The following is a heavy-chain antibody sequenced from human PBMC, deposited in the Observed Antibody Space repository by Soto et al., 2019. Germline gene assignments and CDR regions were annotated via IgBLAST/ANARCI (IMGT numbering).Heavy chain of an antibody. CDR2: IYYTGST. J-gene: IGHJ4*02. V-gene: IGHV4-39*01. Sequence: QLQLQESGPGLVKPSETLSLTCTVSGGSISSTSYYWGWIRQPPGKGLEWIGTIYYTGSTYYHPLLRRRVTISGDTSKNRFSLKLSSVTAADTAVDYCARRGRRSRYGYWSQGALVPVSS. D-gene: IGHD1-26*01. CDR3: ARRGRRSRYGY. CDR1: GGSISSTSYY.